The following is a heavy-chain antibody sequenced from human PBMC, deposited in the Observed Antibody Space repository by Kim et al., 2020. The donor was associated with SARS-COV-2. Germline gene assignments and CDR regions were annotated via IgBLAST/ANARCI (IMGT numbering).Heavy chain of an antibody. CDR3: ARGGYNSGGY. CDR2: INPSSGGT. Sequence: ASVKVSCKASGYTFTAYNMHWVRQAPGQGLEWMGWINPSSGGTYYAQKFQDRVTMIRDTSTSTAYMELSRLTSDDTAVYFCARGGYNSGGYWGQGTLISVSS. J-gene: IGHJ4*02. D-gene: IGHD6-19*01. V-gene: IGHV1-2*02. CDR1: GYTFTAYN.